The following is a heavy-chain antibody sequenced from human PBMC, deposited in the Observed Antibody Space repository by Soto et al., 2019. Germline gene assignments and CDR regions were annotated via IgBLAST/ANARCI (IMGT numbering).Heavy chain of an antibody. CDR1: GGSISSYY. V-gene: IGHV4-59*08. J-gene: IGHJ4*02. D-gene: IGHD2-8*01. Sequence: SETLSLTCTVSGGSISSYYWIWIRQPPGKGLEWIGYIYYSGSTNYNPSLKSRVTISVDTSKNQFSLKLSSVTAADTAVYYCARRRQGMLDYWGQGTLVTVSS. CDR3: ARRRQGMLDY. CDR2: IYYSGST.